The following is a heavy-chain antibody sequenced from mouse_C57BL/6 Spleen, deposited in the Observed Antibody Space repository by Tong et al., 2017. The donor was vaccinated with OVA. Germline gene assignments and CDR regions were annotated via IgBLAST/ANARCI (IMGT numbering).Heavy chain of an antibody. CDR2: IDPENGDT. Sequence: EVQLQESGAELVRPGASVKLSCTASGFNIKDYYMHWVKQRPEQGLEWIGWIDPENGDTEYASKFQGKATITADTSSNTAYLQLSSLTSEDTAIYYCARQLRPYAMDYWGQGTSVTVSS. D-gene: IGHD3-2*02. V-gene: IGHV14-1*01. CDR3: ARQLRPYAMDY. J-gene: IGHJ4*01. CDR1: GFNIKDYY.